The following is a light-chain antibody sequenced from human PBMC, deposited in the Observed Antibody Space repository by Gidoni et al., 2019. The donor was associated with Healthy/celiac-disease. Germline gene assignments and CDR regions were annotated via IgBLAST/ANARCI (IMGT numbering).Light chain of an antibody. CDR3: KQYYSYPCT. V-gene: IGKV1-8*01. Sequence: AIRMTQSPSSLSAATGDSVTIPGRACQAISSYLAWYQQKPGKAPKLLIYAASTLQSGVPSRFSGSGSGTDFTLTISRLQAEDVATYYCKQYYSYPCTFGHGTKVDIK. CDR1: QAISSY. J-gene: IGKJ3*01. CDR2: AAS.